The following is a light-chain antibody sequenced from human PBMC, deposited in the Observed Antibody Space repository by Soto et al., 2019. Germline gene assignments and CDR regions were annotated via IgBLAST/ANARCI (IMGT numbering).Light chain of an antibody. V-gene: IGKV3-11*01. Sequence: EIVLTQSPATLSLSPGERATLSCRASQSVSSYLAWYQQKPGQAPRLLIYDASNRATGIPARFSGNGSGTDFTLTISSLEPEDFGVYYCQQRSNWPPITFGQGTRPEIK. CDR1: QSVSSY. CDR2: DAS. CDR3: QQRSNWPPIT. J-gene: IGKJ5*01.